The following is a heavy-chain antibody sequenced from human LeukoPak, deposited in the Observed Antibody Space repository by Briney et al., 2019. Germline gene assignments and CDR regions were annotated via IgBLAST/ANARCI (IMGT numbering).Heavy chain of an antibody. CDR3: ARDSDRSSSSGWYTVYFDY. CDR1: GGSISSSSYY. V-gene: IGHV4-39*07. J-gene: IGHJ4*02. D-gene: IGHD6-19*01. Sequence: PSETLSLTCTVSGGSISSSSYYWGWIRQPPGKGLEWIGSIYYSGSTYYNPSLKSRVTMSVDTSKNQFSLKLSSVTAADTAVYYCARDSDRSSSSGWYTVYFDYWGQGTLVTVSS. CDR2: IYYSGST.